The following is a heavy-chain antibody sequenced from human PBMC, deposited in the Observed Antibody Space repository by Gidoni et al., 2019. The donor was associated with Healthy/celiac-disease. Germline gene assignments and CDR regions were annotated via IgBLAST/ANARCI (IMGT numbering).Heavy chain of an antibody. Sequence: EVQMVESGGGWVQPGGARRLSGAASGFTFRIYSMTWVRQDPGKGLEWVSYLSSSSSTIYYAYSVKGRFPISRDNAKNSLYLQMNSLRDEDTAVYYCARAGGSGSSGYYYYGMDVWGQGTTVTVSS. D-gene: IGHD3-10*01. CDR1: GFTFRIYS. V-gene: IGHV3-48*02. CDR2: LSSSSSTI. CDR3: ARAGGSGSSGYYYYGMDV. J-gene: IGHJ6*02.